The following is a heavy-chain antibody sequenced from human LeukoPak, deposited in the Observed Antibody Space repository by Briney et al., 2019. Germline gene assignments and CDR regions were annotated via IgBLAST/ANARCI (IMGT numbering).Heavy chain of an antibody. CDR3: SRGTDLYKGGNY. V-gene: IGHV4-34*01. CDR2: IHPHGTT. J-gene: IGHJ4*02. D-gene: IGHD3-16*01. Sequence: SETLSLTCGVYGGSLSGYYLTWIRQSPGKGLEWIGEIHPHGTTFYSPSLESRVTISLDTSKNQFSLNLLSVTAADTAVYFCSRGTDLYKGGNYWGQGTLVTVSS. CDR1: GGSLSGYY.